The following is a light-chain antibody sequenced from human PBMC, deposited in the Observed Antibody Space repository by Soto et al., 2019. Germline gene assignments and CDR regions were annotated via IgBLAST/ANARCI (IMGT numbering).Light chain of an antibody. CDR3: CSYAGSSTLV. CDR1: SSDVGSYNL. J-gene: IGLJ2*01. Sequence: QSVLTQPASVSGSPGQSSTISCTGTSSDVGSYNLVSWYQQHPGKAPKLMIYEDSKRPSGVSNRFSGSKSGNTASLTISGLQAEDEADYYCCSYAGSSTLVFGGGTKVTVL. V-gene: IGLV2-23*01. CDR2: EDS.